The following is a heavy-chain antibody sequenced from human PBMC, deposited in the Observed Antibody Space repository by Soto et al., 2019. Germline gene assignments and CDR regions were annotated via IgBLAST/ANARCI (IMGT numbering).Heavy chain of an antibody. D-gene: IGHD6-19*01. Sequence: GGSLRLSCAASGFTFSSYAMSWVRLAPGKGLEWVSAISGSGGSTYYADSVKGRFTISRDNSKNTLYLQMNSLRAEDTAVYYCAKDDGYSSGWPYFDYWGQGTLVTVSS. CDR1: GFTFSSYA. CDR3: AKDDGYSSGWPYFDY. CDR2: ISGSGGST. J-gene: IGHJ4*02. V-gene: IGHV3-23*01.